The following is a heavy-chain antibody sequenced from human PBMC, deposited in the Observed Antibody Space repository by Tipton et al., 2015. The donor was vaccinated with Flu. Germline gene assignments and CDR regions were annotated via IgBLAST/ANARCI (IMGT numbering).Heavy chain of an antibody. CDR2: VSHSGST. CDR1: GYSISSRYY. CDR3: ARDPYSSGWDGYFDL. D-gene: IGHD6-19*01. V-gene: IGHV4-38-2*02. J-gene: IGHJ2*01. Sequence: QLVQSGAEVKPSETLSLTCAVSGYSISSRYYWGWIRQPPGKGLEWIGSVSHSGSTFYNPSLKSRVTVSLDSSKNQSSLKLSSVTAADTAVYYCARDPYSSGWDGYFDLWGRGTLVTVSS.